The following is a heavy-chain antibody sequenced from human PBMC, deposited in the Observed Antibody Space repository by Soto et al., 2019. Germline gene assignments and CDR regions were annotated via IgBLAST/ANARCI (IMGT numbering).Heavy chain of an antibody. D-gene: IGHD3-3*01. CDR2: ISYDGSNK. CDR1: GFTFSSYG. CDR3: AKDLTLIWSGSLDYYYYGIDV. Sequence: GGSLRLSCAASGFTFSSYGMHWVRQAPGKGLEWVAVISYDGSNKYYADSVKGRFTISRDNSKNTLYLQMNSLRAEDTAVYYCAKDLTLIWSGSLDYYYYGIDVWGQGTPVTVS. J-gene: IGHJ6*02. V-gene: IGHV3-30*18.